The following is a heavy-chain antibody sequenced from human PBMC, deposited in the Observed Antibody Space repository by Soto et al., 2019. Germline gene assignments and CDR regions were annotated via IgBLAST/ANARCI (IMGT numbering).Heavy chain of an antibody. CDR2: IIPIFGTA. V-gene: IGHV1-69*13. D-gene: IGHD1-26*01. Sequence: SVKVSCHDSEGTFRIYATIYVRQAPGQGLEWMGGIIPIFGTANYAQKFQGRVTITADESTSTAYMELSSLRSEDTAVYYCARKGGGSYYGYYYYGMDVWGQGTTVTVSS. CDR3: ARKGGGSYYGYYYYGMDV. CDR1: EGTFRIYA. J-gene: IGHJ6*02.